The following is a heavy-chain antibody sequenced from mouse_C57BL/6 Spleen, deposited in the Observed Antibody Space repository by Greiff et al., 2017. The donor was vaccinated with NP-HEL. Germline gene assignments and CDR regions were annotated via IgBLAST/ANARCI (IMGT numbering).Heavy chain of an antibody. J-gene: IGHJ4*01. CDR2: IWSGGST. V-gene: IGHV2-2*01. D-gene: IGHD2-4*01. CDR1: GFSLTSYG. Sequence: QVQLQQSGPGLVQPSQSLSITCTVSGFSLTSYGVHWVRQSPGKGLEWLGVIWSGGSTDYNAAFISRLSISKDNSKSQVFFKMNSLQADDTAIYYCARGYDYDEAMDYWGQGTSVTVSS. CDR3: ARGYDYDEAMDY.